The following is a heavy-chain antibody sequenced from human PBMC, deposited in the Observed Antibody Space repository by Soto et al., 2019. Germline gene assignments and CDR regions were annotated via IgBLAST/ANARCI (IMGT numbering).Heavy chain of an antibody. D-gene: IGHD3-10*01. CDR3: AREKIDFFIELYGSIDPKHDYGMDV. CDR2: INRDGSEN. V-gene: IGHV3-7*03. Sequence: GGSLRLSCVASGFSFSNYWMSWVRQAPGKGLEWVAHINRDGSENFYVDSVKGRFTISRDNAENTLLLQMNSLRAEDTAVFYCAREKIDFFIELYGSIDPKHDYGMDVWGQGLAVTVS. CDR1: GFSFSNYW. J-gene: IGHJ6*02.